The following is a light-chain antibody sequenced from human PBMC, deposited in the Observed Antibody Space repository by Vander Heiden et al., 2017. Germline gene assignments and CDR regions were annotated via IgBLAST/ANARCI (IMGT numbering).Light chain of an antibody. Sequence: DIVLTQSPDSLAVPLGERATINCKSSQRVLSSSNNKNYLAWFQQKPGQPPKLLIYWASTRESGVPDRFSGSGSGTDFTLTISSLQAEDVAVYYCQQHSSKTFGQGTKVEIK. J-gene: IGKJ1*01. CDR2: WAS. V-gene: IGKV4-1*01. CDR3: QQHSSKT. CDR1: QRVLSSSNNKNY.